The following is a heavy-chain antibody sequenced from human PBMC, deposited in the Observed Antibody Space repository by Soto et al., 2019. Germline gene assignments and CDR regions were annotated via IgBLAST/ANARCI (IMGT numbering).Heavy chain of an antibody. CDR1: AGSFSNYA. Sequence: SLEVWCKXCAGSFSNYAISWVRQAPGQGLEWMGGIIPIFGTANYAQKFQGRVTITADESTSTAYVELSSLRSEDTAVYYCARGDRGGYALKFDPWGQGTLVTVSS. J-gene: IGHJ5*02. CDR2: IIPIFGTA. D-gene: IGHD5-12*01. V-gene: IGHV1-69*13. CDR3: ARGDRGGYALKFDP.